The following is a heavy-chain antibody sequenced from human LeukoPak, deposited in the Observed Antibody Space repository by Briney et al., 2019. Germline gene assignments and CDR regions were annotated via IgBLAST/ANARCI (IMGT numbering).Heavy chain of an antibody. D-gene: IGHD6-19*01. CDR3: AKYGNSGWVIDN. V-gene: IGHV4-59*08. CDR2: IYYTGGT. J-gene: IGHJ4*02. Sequence: PSETLSLTCTVSGGSIGSNYWTWIRQPPGKGLEYIGYIYYTGGTNYNPSLKSRVTISVDTSKNQFSLKLSSVTAADMAVYFCAKYGNSGWVIDNWGQGTLVTVSS. CDR1: GGSIGSNY.